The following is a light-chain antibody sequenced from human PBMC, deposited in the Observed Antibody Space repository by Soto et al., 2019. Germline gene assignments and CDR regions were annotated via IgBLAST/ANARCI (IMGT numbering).Light chain of an antibody. V-gene: IGKV2-30*02. CDR3: MQGTHWPRT. CDR1: QSLVHSDGNTY. Sequence: DIVMTQTPLSSPVTLGQPAYISCRSSQSLVHSDGNTYLSWFQQRPGQSPRRLIYQVSNRDSGVPDRFSGSGSDTDFTLKISRVETEDVGIYYCMQGTHWPRTVGQGTKVDIK. CDR2: QVS. J-gene: IGKJ1*01.